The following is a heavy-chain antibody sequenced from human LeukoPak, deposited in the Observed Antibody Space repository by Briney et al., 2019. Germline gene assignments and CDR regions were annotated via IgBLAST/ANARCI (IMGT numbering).Heavy chain of an antibody. J-gene: IGHJ4*02. CDR3: AKGRFCSSTSCYRGFDY. CDR2: ISWNSGSI. V-gene: IGHV3-9*01. Sequence: PGGSLRLSCAASGFTFDDYAMHWVRQAPGKGLEWVSGISWNSGSIGYADSVKGRFTISRDNAKNSLYLQMNSLRAEDTALYYCAKGRFCSSTSCYRGFDYWGQGTLVTVSS. CDR1: GFTFDDYA. D-gene: IGHD2-2*01.